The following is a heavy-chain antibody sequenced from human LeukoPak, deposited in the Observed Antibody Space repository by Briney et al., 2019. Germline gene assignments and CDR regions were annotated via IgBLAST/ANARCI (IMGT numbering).Heavy chain of an antibody. CDR2: IYPGDSDT. Sequence: GESLKISCKGSGYTFTGYTFSNYWIAWVRQKPGKGLEWMGIIYPGDSDTRYSPSFQGQVTISADKSISTAYLQWSSLKASDTAMYYCARSEHGSGSYYHKYYYYYYGMDVWGQGTTVTVSS. J-gene: IGHJ6*02. D-gene: IGHD3-10*01. CDR3: ARSEHGSGSYYHKYYYYYYGMDV. CDR1: GYTFTGYTFSNYW. V-gene: IGHV5-51*01.